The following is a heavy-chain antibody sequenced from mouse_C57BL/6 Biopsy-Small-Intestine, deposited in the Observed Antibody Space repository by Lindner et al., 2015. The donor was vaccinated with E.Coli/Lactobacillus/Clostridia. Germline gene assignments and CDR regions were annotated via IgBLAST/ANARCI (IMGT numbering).Heavy chain of an antibody. Sequence: VQLQESGAELVTPGTSVKMSCKAAGYTFTNYWIGWVKQRPGHGLEWIGDIYPGGGYTNYNEKFKGKATLTADTSSSTAYMQLSSLTSEDSAIYYCARDSYYSYDVVMDYWGQGTSVTVSS. CDR3: ARDSYYSYDVVMDY. D-gene: IGHD2-12*01. CDR2: IYPGGGYT. J-gene: IGHJ4*01. CDR1: GYTFTNYW. V-gene: IGHV1-63*02.